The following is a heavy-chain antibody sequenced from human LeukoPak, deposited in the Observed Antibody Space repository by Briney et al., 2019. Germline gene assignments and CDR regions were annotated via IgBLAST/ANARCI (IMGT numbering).Heavy chain of an antibody. CDR2: IRYDGSNK. Sequence: PGGSLRLSCAASGFTFSSYGMHWVRQAPGKGLEWVAFIRYDGSNKYYADSVEGRFTISRDNSKNTLYLQMNSLRAEDTAVYYCARGITMIVATQYFQHWGQGTLVTVSS. CDR3: ARGITMIVATQYFQH. D-gene: IGHD3-22*01. J-gene: IGHJ1*01. V-gene: IGHV3-30*02. CDR1: GFTFSSYG.